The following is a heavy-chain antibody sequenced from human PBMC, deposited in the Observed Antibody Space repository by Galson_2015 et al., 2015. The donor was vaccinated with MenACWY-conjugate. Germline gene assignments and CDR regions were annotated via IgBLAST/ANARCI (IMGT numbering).Heavy chain of an antibody. J-gene: IGHJ4*02. CDR1: GFTFSSYA. D-gene: IGHD3-10*01. V-gene: IGHV3-23*01. CDR3: AKGESKLWFGELVRY. Sequence: SLRLSCAASGFTFSSYAMSWVRQAPGKGLEWVSAISGSGGSTYYADSVKGRFTISRDNSKNTLYLQMNSLRAEDTAVYYCAKGESKLWFGELVRYWGQGTLVTVSS. CDR2: ISGSGGST.